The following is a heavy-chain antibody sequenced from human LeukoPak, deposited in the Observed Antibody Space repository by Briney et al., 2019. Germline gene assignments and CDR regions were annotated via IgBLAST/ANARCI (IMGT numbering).Heavy chain of an antibody. J-gene: IGHJ4*02. D-gene: IGHD3-9*01. V-gene: IGHV1-2*04. Sequence: GASVKVSCKASGYTFTGYYMHRVRQAPGQGLEWMGWINPNSGGTNYAQKFQGWVTMTRDTSISTAYMELSRLRSDDTAVYYCARSLYVLRYFDWLLLGYWGQGTLVTVSS. CDR2: INPNSGGT. CDR3: ARSLYVLRYFDWLLLGY. CDR1: GYTFTGYY.